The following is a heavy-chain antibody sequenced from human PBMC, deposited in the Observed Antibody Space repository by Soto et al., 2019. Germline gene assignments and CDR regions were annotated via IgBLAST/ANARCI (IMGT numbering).Heavy chain of an antibody. CDR3: ARDEYGDYWGY. V-gene: IGHV3-21*01. Sequence: EVQLVESGGGLVKPGGSLRLSCAASGFTFSSYSMNWVRQAPGKGLEWVSSISSSSSYIYYADSVKGRFTISRDNAKNSLYQKMTSLRAENTAVYYCARDEYGDYWGYWGQGTLVTVSS. J-gene: IGHJ4*02. CDR1: GFTFSSYS. D-gene: IGHD4-17*01. CDR2: ISSSSSYI.